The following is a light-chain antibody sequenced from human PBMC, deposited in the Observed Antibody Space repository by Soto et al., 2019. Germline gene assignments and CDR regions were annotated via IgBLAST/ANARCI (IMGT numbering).Light chain of an antibody. CDR2: GAS. V-gene: IGKV3-15*01. CDR3: QQYNNWPWT. J-gene: IGKJ1*01. Sequence: EIVMTQSPATLSMSPGERATLSCRASQGIGSTLAWYQQKPGQAPRLLIYGASTRAPGFPARFSGSGSGTDFTLTISSLQSEDFAVYYCQQYNNWPWTFGQGTKVDIK. CDR1: QGIGST.